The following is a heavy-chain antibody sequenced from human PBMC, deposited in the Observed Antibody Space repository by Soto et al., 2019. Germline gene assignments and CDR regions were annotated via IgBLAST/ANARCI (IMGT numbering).Heavy chain of an antibody. J-gene: IGHJ3*02. V-gene: IGHV3-7*01. Sequence: GGSLRLSCAASGFNFRSYWMSWVRQAPGKGLEWVANIKQDGSEKYYVDSVKGRFTISRDNAKNSLYLQMNSLRAEDTAVYYCAGPYCSGGSCHDAFDIWGQGTMVTVSS. CDR2: IKQDGSEK. CDR1: GFNFRSYW. CDR3: AGPYCSGGSCHDAFDI. D-gene: IGHD2-15*01.